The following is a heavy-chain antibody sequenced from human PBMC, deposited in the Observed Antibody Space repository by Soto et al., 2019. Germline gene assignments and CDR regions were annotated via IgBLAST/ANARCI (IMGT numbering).Heavy chain of an antibody. D-gene: IGHD1-26*01. J-gene: IGHJ4*02. Sequence: SQTLSLTCAISGDSVSSNSAAWNWIRQSPSRGLEWLGRTYYRSKWYNDYAVSVKSRITINPDTSKNQFSLQLNSVTPEDTAVYYCARESVAGAIFLSYYYFDYWGQGPRVTVSS. CDR2: TYYRSKWYN. CDR3: ARESVAGAIFLSYYYFDY. CDR1: GDSVSSNSAA. V-gene: IGHV6-1*01.